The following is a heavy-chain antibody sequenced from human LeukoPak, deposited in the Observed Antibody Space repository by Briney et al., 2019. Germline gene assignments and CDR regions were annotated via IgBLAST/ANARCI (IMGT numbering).Heavy chain of an antibody. Sequence: SETLSLTCTVSGGSISSSSYYWGWIRQPPGKGLEWIGSIYYSGSTYYNPSLKSRVTISVDTSKNQFSLNLSSVTAADTAVYYCARGGSVTYRIDYWGQGTLVTVS. V-gene: IGHV4-39*01. J-gene: IGHJ4*02. CDR2: IYYSGST. CDR3: ARGGSVTYRIDY. D-gene: IGHD1-14*01. CDR1: GGSISSSSYY.